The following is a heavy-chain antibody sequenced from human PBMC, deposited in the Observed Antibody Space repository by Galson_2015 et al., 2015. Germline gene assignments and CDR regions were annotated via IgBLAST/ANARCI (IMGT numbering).Heavy chain of an antibody. CDR3: ARDANRGGEFDY. CDR1: GFTFSRFA. V-gene: IGHV3-23*01. J-gene: IGHJ4*02. D-gene: IGHD1-14*01. Sequence: SLRLSCAASGFTFSRFAMSWVRQPPGKGLEWVSAMSDSGGTTYYADSVKGRLTISRDNSKSTVYLQMNSLRAEDTAVYYCARDANRGGEFDYWGQGALVTVSS. CDR2: MSDSGGTT.